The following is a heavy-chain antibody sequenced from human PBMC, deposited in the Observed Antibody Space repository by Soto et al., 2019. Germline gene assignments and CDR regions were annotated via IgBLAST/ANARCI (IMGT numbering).Heavy chain of an antibody. CDR3: ARDSHDYIWGSYRNGMDV. D-gene: IGHD3-16*02. CDR2: LIPILGTA. Sequence: QVQLVQSGAEGKKPGSSVKVSCKASGSTFSKYAISWVRQAPGQGLEWMGGLIPILGTAKYAQKFQGRVTSTADESTRTAFMELTSVRFEDTAVDYCARDSHDYIWGSYRNGMDVWGQGTTVSVSS. CDR1: GSTFSKYA. J-gene: IGHJ6*02. V-gene: IGHV1-69*01.